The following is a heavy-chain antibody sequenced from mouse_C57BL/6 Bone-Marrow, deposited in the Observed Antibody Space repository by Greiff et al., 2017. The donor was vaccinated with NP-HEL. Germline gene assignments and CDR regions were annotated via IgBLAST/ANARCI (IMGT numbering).Heavy chain of an antibody. Sequence: QVHVKQSGAELVKPGASVKMSCKASGYTFTSYWMHWVKQRPGQGLEWIGYINPSSGYTKYNQKFKDKATLTADKSSSTAYMQLSSLTYEDSAVYYCASFYDYGYFDVWGTGTTVTVSS. V-gene: IGHV1-7*01. J-gene: IGHJ1*03. CDR1: GYTFTSYW. D-gene: IGHD2-3*01. CDR2: INPSSGYT. CDR3: ASFYDYGYFDV.